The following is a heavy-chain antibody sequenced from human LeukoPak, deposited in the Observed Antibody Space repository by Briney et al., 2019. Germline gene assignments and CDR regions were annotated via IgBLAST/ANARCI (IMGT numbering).Heavy chain of an antibody. J-gene: IGHJ3*02. CDR1: GFTFSDYY. Sequence: GGSLRLSCAASGFTFSDYYMSWIRQAPGKGLEWVSYISSSGSTIYYADSVKGRFTISRDNAKNTLYLQMNSLRAEDTSVYYCTKGHRTSPDAFDIWGQGTMVTVSS. CDR2: ISSSGSTI. D-gene: IGHD3/OR15-3a*01. CDR3: TKGHRTSPDAFDI. V-gene: IGHV3-11*04.